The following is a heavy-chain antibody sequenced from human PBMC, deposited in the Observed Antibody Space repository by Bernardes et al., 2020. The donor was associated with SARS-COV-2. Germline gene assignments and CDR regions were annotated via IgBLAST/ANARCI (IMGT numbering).Heavy chain of an antibody. CDR3: ARPSKTTTHDPFDI. D-gene: IGHD1-1*01. J-gene: IGHJ3*02. CDR1: GDSISSTNYR. Sequence: SETLSLTCTVSGDSISSTNYRWGWIRQPPGKGLEWIGSIYYNGITDYSASLKSRVTISADTSKNQVSLKLTSVTAADTAMYFCARPSKTTTHDPFDIWGQGTTVTVSS. V-gene: IGHV4-39*01. CDR2: IYYNGIT.